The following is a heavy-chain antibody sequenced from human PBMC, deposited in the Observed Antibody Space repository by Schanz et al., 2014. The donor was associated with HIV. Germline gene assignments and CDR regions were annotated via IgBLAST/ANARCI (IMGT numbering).Heavy chain of an antibody. V-gene: IGHV3-30*07. D-gene: IGHD1-1*01. CDR1: GFTFSSYG. CDR2: ISHDGSKK. Sequence: QVQLVESGGGVVQPGRSLRLSCAASGFTFSSYGMHWARQAPGKGLEGMAVISHDGSKKYYADSVQGRFTISRDNSTNTVYLQMNSLRVEDTAVYYCARFANWAFDIWGQGTTVTVSS. CDR3: ARFANWAFDI. J-gene: IGHJ3*02.